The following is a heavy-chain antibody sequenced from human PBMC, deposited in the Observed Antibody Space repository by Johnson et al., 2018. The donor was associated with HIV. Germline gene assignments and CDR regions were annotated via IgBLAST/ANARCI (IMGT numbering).Heavy chain of an antibody. J-gene: IGHJ3*01. CDR1: GFTFSSYA. CDR3: ARVHGGATRAKGAFDF. D-gene: IGHD1-26*01. V-gene: IGHV3-30*14. CDR2: ISYDGSNK. Sequence: QGQLVESGGGLVQPGGSLRLSCAASGFTFSSYAMHWVRQAPGKGLEWVAVISYDGSNKYYADSVKGRFTISRDNSKNTLYLQMNSLRAEDTAVYYCARVHGGATRAKGAFDFWGQGTMVTVSS.